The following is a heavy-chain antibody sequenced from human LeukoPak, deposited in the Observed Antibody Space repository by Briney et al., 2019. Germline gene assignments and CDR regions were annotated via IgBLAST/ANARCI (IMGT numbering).Heavy chain of an antibody. D-gene: IGHD2-21*02. V-gene: IGHV4-34*01. Sequence: SETLSLTCAVYGGSFSGYYWSWIRQPPGKGLEWIGEINHSGSTNYNPSLKSRVTISVDTSKNHFSLKLSSVTATDTAVYYCARALCGGDCYGENWFDPWGQGTLVAVSS. CDR2: INHSGST. CDR3: ARALCGGDCYGENWFDP. CDR1: GGSFSGYY. J-gene: IGHJ5*02.